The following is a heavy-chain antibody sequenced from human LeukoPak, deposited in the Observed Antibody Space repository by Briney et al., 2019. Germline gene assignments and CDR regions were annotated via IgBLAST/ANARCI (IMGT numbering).Heavy chain of an antibody. CDR3: ARGERWLQLFHYYYYMDV. D-gene: IGHD5-24*01. CDR2: INPSGGST. CDR1: GYTFTSYY. Sequence: ASVKVSCKASGYTFTSYYMHWVRRAPGQGLEWMGIINPSGGSTSYAQKFQGRVTMTRDTSTSTVYMELSSLRAEDTAVYYCARGERWLQLFHYYYYMDVWGKGTTVTVSS. V-gene: IGHV1-46*01. J-gene: IGHJ6*03.